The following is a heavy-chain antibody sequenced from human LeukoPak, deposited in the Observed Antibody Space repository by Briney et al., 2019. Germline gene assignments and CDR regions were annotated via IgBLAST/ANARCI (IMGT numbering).Heavy chain of an antibody. CDR1: GFTFSSYS. CDR2: ISSSSSYI. D-gene: IGHD6-13*01. CDR3: ARDSSSWSYYFDY. V-gene: IGHV3-21*01. Sequence: GGSLRLSCAASGFTFSSYSMDWVRQAPGKGLEWVSSISSSSSYIYYADSVKGRFTISRDNAKNSLYLQMNSLRAEDTAVYYCARDSSSWSYYFDYWGQGTLVTVSS. J-gene: IGHJ4*02.